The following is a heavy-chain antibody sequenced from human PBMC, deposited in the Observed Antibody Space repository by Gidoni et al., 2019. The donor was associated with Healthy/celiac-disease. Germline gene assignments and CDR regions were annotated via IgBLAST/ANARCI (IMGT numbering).Heavy chain of an antibody. V-gene: IGHV3-43*01. J-gene: IGHJ4*02. CDR3: AKEGLRGGFDY. CDR1: GLTFDEYS. CDR2: ISWDGGST. Sequence: EVQLVESGGVVVQPGGSVRLTCVATGLTFDEYSMHWVRQGPGKGLEWVVLISWDGGSTYYADSVKGRFTISRDNSKNSLYLQMNSLRTEDTAVYYCAKEGLRGGFDYWGQGTLVTVSS.